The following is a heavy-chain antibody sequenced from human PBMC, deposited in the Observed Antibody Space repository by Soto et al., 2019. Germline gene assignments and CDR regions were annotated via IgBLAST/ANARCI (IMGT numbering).Heavy chain of an antibody. Sequence: QVQLVESGGGVVQPGRSLRLSCAASGFTFSSYAMHWVRQAPGKGLEWVAVISYDGSNKYYADSVKGRFTISRDNSKNTLYLQMNSLRAEDTAVYYCARGTIFGELSLWGQGTLVTVSS. V-gene: IGHV3-30-3*01. CDR3: ARGTIFGELSL. CDR1: GFTFSSYA. CDR2: ISYDGSNK. J-gene: IGHJ4*02. D-gene: IGHD3-10*01.